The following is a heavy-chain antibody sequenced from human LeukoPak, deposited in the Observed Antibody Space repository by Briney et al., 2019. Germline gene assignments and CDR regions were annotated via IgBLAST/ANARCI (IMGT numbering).Heavy chain of an antibody. J-gene: IGHJ6*03. CDR1: GGSFSDYS. CDR3: ARVGYSFSINDWSRTGLGAYPTKYYYYLDV. CDR2: INHSGGT. D-gene: IGHD5-18*01. V-gene: IGHV4-34*01. Sequence: SETLSLTSAVSGGSFSDYSWSWIRQPPGKGLEWIGEINHSGGTKHNPSLVIGVIMSVDTTKNKSSLKVSYVTAADTTVYYCARVGYSFSINDWSRTGLGAYPTKYYYYLDVWGKGTTVTVS.